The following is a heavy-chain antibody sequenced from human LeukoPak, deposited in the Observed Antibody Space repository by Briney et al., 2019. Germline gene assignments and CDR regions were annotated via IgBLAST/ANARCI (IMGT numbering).Heavy chain of an antibody. CDR3: ARDNWNDVTHYGMDV. J-gene: IGHJ6*02. CDR1: GFTFSDYY. D-gene: IGHD1-1*01. V-gene: IGHV3-11*01. Sequence: PGGSLRLSCAASGFTFSDYYMSWIRQAPGKGLEWVSYISSSGSTIYYADSEKGRFTISRDNAKNSLYLQMNSLRAEDTAVYYCARDNWNDVTHYGMDVWGQGTTVTVSS. CDR2: ISSSGSTI.